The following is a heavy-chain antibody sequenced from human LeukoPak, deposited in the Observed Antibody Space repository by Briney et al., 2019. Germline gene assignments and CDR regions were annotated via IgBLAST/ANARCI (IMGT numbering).Heavy chain of an antibody. CDR3: AREDSDAFDI. CDR1: GFTFTSDA. V-gene: IGHV3-53*01. Sequence: GGSLRLSCVASGFTFTSDAMNWVRQAPGKGLEWVSVIYSGGSTYYADSVKGRFTISRDNSKNTLYLQMNSLRAEDTAVYYCAREDSDAFDIWGQGTMVTVSS. CDR2: IYSGGST. D-gene: IGHD3-22*01. J-gene: IGHJ3*02.